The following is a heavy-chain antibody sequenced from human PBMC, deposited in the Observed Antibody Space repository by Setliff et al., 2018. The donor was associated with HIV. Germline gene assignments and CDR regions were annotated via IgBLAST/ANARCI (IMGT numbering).Heavy chain of an antibody. CDR2: INHRGIT. V-gene: IGHV4-34*01. Sequence: SETLSLTCTVSGVSISNYYWSWIRQPPGKGLEWIGEINHRGITNYSPSLKSRVTISVDTSKNQFSLKLRSVTAADTAVYYCARVVWMAAAGTIDYYYYGMDIWGQGTTVTVSS. CDR1: GVSISNYY. D-gene: IGHD6-13*01. J-gene: IGHJ6*02. CDR3: ARVVWMAAAGTIDYYYYGMDI.